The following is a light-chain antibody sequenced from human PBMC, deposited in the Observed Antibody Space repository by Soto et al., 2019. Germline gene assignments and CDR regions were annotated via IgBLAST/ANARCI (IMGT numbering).Light chain of an antibody. Sequence: QSVLTQPPSASGPPGQRVTISCSGSSSNIGSNTVNWYQQITGTAPKLLIYNDNQRPSGVPDRFSGSKSGTSGSLAISGLQSEDEGDYYCAAWDDSLNGHVVFGGGTKLIVL. CDR2: NDN. CDR1: SSNIGSNT. J-gene: IGLJ2*01. V-gene: IGLV1-44*01. CDR3: AAWDDSLNGHVV.